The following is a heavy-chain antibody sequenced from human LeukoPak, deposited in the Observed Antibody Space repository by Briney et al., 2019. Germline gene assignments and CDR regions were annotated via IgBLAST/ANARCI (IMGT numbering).Heavy chain of an antibody. Sequence: SETLSLTCAVYGESFNNYYWSWIRQPPGKGLEWIGEINHSGSTNYNPSLKSRVTISVDTSKNQFSLKLSSVTAADTAVYYCARVFQQPKKLYYYYMDVWGKGTTVTVSS. J-gene: IGHJ6*03. CDR2: INHSGST. D-gene: IGHD6-13*01. CDR3: ARVFQQPKKLYYYYMDV. V-gene: IGHV4-34*01. CDR1: GESFNNYY.